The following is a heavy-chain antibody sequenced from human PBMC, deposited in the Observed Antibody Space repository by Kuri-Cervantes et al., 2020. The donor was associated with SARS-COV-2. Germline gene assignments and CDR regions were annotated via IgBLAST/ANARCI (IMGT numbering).Heavy chain of an antibody. Sequence: ASVKVSCKASGYTFTSYGISWVRQAPGQGLEWMGWISAYNGNTNYAQKLQGRVTMTTDTSTSTAYMELRSLRSDDTAVYYCARDNSAYYDFWSGYYNYFDYWGQGTLVTVST. CDR3: ARDNSAYYDFWSGYYNYFDY. J-gene: IGHJ4*02. CDR1: GYTFTSYG. CDR2: ISAYNGNT. D-gene: IGHD3-3*01. V-gene: IGHV1-18*01.